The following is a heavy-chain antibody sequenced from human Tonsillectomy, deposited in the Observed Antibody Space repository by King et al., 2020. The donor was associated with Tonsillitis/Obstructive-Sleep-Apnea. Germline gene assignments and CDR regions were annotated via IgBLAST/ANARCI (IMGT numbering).Heavy chain of an antibody. J-gene: IGHJ5*02. Sequence: VQLQQWGAGLLKPSETLSLTCAVYGGSFSGYYWSWIRQPPGKGLEWIGEINHSGSTIYNPSLKSRVTISVDTSKNQFSLKLSSVTAADTAVYYCARGGLWDYGDYSHTWFDPWGQGTLVTVSS. CDR3: ARGGLWDYGDYSHTWFDP. V-gene: IGHV4-34*01. CDR1: GGSFSGYY. CDR2: INHSGST. D-gene: IGHD4-17*01.